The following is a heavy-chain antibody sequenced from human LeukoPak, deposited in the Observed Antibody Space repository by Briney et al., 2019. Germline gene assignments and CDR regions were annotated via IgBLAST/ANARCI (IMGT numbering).Heavy chain of an antibody. D-gene: IGHD6-19*01. CDR3: AKWGSGWLNWFDP. J-gene: IGHJ5*02. CDR1: GFTFSSYG. CDR2: ISGSGGST. V-gene: IGHV3-23*01. Sequence: GGTLRLSCAASGFTFSSYGMSWVRQAPGKGLEWVSAISGSGGSTYYADSVKGRFTISRDNSKNTLYLQMNSLRAEDTAVYYCAKWGSGWLNWFDPWGQGTLVTVSS.